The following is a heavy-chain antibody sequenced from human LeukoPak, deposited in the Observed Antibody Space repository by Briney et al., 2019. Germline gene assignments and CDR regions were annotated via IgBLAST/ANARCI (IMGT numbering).Heavy chain of an antibody. V-gene: IGHV3-74*01. Sequence: GGSLRLSCAASGFTLTGYWMQWVRQAPGKGLMWVSRSNSDGSTTSYADSVKGRFTISRDNAKNTLYLQMNSLRAEDTAVYYCANGVMDYYGSGSYGGAFDYWGQGTLVTVSS. J-gene: IGHJ4*02. CDR1: GFTLTGYW. CDR2: SNSDGSTT. D-gene: IGHD3-10*01. CDR3: ANGVMDYYGSGSYGGAFDY.